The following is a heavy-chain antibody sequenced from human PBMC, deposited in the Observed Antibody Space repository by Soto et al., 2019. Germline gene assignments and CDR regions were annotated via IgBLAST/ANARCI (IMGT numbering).Heavy chain of an antibody. CDR3: AREPSGYSYGYPGWFDP. CDR2: IIPIFGTA. J-gene: IGHJ5*02. CDR1: GGTFSSYA. D-gene: IGHD5-18*01. V-gene: IGHV1-69*01. Sequence: QVQLVQSGAEVKKPGSSVKVSCKASGGTFSSYAISWVRQAPGQGLEWMGGIIPIFGTANYAQKFQGRVTITADESTSTAYRELSSLRSEDTAVYYCAREPSGYSYGYPGWFDPWGQGTLVTVSS.